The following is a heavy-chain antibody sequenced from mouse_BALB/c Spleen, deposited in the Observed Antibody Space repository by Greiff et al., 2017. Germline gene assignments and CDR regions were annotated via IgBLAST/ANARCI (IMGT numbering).Heavy chain of an antibody. CDR1: GFSLTSYG. CDR2: IWSGGST. J-gene: IGHJ4*01. Sequence: QVHVKQSGPGLVQPSQSLSITCTVSGFSLTSYGVHWVRQSPGKGLEWLGVIWSGGSTDYNAAFISRLSISKDNSKSQVFFKMNSLQADDTAIYYCARKGGYYGSSGAMDYWGQGTSVTVSS. V-gene: IGHV2-4-1*01. D-gene: IGHD1-1*01. CDR3: ARKGGYYGSSGAMDY.